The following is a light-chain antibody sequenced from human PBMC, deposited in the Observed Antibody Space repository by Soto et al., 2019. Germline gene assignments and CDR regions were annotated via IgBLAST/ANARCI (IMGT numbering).Light chain of an antibody. V-gene: IGLV2-14*01. CDR3: RSYTSSSTLV. CDR2: DVS. CDR1: SSDVGDSNY. J-gene: IGLJ2*01. Sequence: QSALTQPASVSGSPGQSITISCTGTSSDVGDSNYVSWHQQHPGTAPKLMIYDVSNRPSGVSNRFSGSKSGNTASLTIAGLQAEDEADYYCRSYTSSSTLVFGGGTKLTVL.